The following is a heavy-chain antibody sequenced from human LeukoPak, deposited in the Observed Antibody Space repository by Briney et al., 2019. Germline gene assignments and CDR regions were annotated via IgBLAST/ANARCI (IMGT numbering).Heavy chain of an antibody. Sequence: GASVNVSCKPSGYTFTGYYMHWVRQAPGQGLEWMGWINPNSGGTNYAQKFQGRVTMTSDTSTSTAYMELSRLRSDDTAVYYCARDRGYDSALDYWGQGTLVTVSS. D-gene: IGHD5-12*01. J-gene: IGHJ4*02. V-gene: IGHV1-2*02. CDR3: ARDRGYDSALDY. CDR1: GYTFTGYY. CDR2: INPNSGGT.